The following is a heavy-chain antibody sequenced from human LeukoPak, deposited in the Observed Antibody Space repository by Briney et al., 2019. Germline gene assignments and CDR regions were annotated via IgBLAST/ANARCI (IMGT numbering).Heavy chain of an antibody. J-gene: IGHJ4*02. CDR2: ISYDGSNK. CDR1: GFTFSTYS. Sequence: QPGRSLRLSCAASGFTFSTYSLHWVRQAPGKGLEWVAVISYDGSNKYYADSVKGRFTISRDNSKNTLYLQMNSLRAEDTAVYYCARAGSSGYYYLDYWGQGTLVTVSS. CDR3: ARAGSSGYYYLDY. V-gene: IGHV3-30-3*01. D-gene: IGHD3-22*01.